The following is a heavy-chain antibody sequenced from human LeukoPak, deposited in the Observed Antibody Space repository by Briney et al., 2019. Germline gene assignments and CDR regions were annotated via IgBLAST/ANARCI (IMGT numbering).Heavy chain of an antibody. J-gene: IGHJ5*02. D-gene: IGHD2-2*01. V-gene: IGHV3-21*01. Sequence: WGSLRLSCAGSGFSLNYYDMNWVRQAPGKGLEWVSSISPKSDFIYYSDSVRGRFTISRDNAENSLYLQMNSLRTEDTAVYYCARADCSSSTCYLRRSWFDPWGQGTLVTVSS. CDR1: GFSLNYYD. CDR3: ARADCSSSTCYLRRSWFDP. CDR2: ISPKSDFI.